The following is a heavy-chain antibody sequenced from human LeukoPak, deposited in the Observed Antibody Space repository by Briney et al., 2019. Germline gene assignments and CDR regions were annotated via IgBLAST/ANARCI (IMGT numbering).Heavy chain of an antibody. CDR1: GFTFSSYW. D-gene: IGHD3-22*01. CDR3: TTDGEKYYYDSSGYSY. CDR2: IDRDGSRI. Sequence: GGSLRLSCAVSGFTFSSYWMHWVRQAPGKGLVWVSRIDRDGSRINYADSVKGRFIISRDDSKNTLYLQMNSLKTEDTAVYYCTTDGEKYYYDSSGYSYWGQGTLVTVSS. J-gene: IGHJ4*02. V-gene: IGHV3-74*01.